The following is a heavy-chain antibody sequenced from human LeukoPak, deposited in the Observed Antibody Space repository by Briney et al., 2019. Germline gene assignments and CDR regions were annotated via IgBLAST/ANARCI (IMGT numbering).Heavy chain of an antibody. D-gene: IGHD2-15*01. V-gene: IGHV3-33*01. CDR1: GFTFSSYG. J-gene: IGHJ4*02. Sequence: GRSLRLSCAASGFTFSSYGMHWVRQAPGKGLEWVAVIWYDGRNKNYADSVKGRFSISRDNSKNTLYLQMNSLRAEDTAVYYCARWVGAAGFDYWGQGTLVTVSS. CDR2: IWYDGRNK. CDR3: ARWVGAAGFDY.